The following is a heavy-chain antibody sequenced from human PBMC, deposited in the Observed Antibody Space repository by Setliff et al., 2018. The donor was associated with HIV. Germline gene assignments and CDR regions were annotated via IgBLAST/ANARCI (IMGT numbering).Heavy chain of an antibody. CDR3: ASHFGYCSSTSCEGY. CDR1: GFTFSSYW. Sequence: GESLKISCAASGFTFSSYWMSWVRQAQGKGLEWVANIKQDGSEKYYVDSVKGRFTISRDNAKNSLYLQMNSLRAEETAVYYCASHFGYCSSTSCEGYWGQGALVTVSS. J-gene: IGHJ4*02. CDR2: IKQDGSEK. D-gene: IGHD2-2*01. V-gene: IGHV3-7*05.